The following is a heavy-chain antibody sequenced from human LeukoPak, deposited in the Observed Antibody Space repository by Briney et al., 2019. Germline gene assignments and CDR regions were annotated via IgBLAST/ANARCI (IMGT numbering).Heavy chain of an antibody. Sequence: GGSLRLSCEASGFTFSRYAMTWVRQAPGKGLEWVSTIGGLGESTNYGGSVKGRFTISRDNSKNTLYLQMNNLRAEDTAVYYCAALWFGEPSIFDYWGQGTLVTVSS. CDR1: GFTFSRYA. CDR3: AALWFGEPSIFDY. D-gene: IGHD3-10*01. V-gene: IGHV3-23*01. CDR2: IGGLGEST. J-gene: IGHJ4*02.